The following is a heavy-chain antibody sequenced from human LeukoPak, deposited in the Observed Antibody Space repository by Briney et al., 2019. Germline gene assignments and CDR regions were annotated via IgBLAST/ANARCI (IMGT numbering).Heavy chain of an antibody. CDR3: ARDVGYFIVAGSFDY. V-gene: IGHV3-74*01. D-gene: IGHD5-12*01. Sequence: GGSLRLSCAASGFTFSSYWMHWVRQAPGKGLVWVSRINSDGSSTSYADSVKGRFTISRDNAKNTLYLQMNSLRAEDTAVYYCARDVGYFIVAGSFDYWGQGTLVTVSS. J-gene: IGHJ4*02. CDR2: INSDGSST. CDR1: GFTFSSYW.